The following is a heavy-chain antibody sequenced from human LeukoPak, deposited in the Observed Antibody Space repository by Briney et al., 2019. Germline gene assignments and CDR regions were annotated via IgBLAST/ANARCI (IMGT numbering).Heavy chain of an antibody. CDR3: EGSSGWLFDY. CDR1: GFTFNNYW. J-gene: IGHJ4*02. V-gene: IGHV3-7*01. Sequence: PGGSLRLSCVGTGFTFNNYWMSWVRQAPGKGLEWVANIKEDESEIYYVDSVQGRFTISRDNTKNSVYLQMNSLRAEDTAVYYCEGSSGWLFDYWGQGTLVAVSS. D-gene: IGHD6-19*01. CDR2: IKEDESEI.